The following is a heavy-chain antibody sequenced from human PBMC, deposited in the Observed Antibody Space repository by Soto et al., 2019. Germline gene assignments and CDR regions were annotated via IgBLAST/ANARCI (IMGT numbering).Heavy chain of an antibody. V-gene: IGHV4-61*01. D-gene: IGHD6-19*01. CDR2: IYYSGST. Sequence: WETLSLTCTVSGGSVSSGSYYWSWIRQPPGKGLEWIGYIYYSGSTNYNPSLKSRVTISVDTSKNQFSLKLSSVTAADTAVYYCARERSGWFRNWFDPWGQGTQVTVSS. CDR3: ARERSGWFRNWFDP. J-gene: IGHJ5*02. CDR1: GGSVSSGSYY.